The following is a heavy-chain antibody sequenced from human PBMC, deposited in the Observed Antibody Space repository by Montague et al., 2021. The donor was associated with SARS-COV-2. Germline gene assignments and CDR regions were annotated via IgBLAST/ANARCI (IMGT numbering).Heavy chain of an antibody. D-gene: IGHD3-16*01. V-gene: IGHV4-39*01. Sequence: SETLSLTCTVSAGAIRDTDYYWGWIRQPPGKGLEWIGSIYYSGTTYYNPSLKSRVTISVDTPKNQFSMKLSSVTAADTAVYFCARHRDNLGSLNWFAPWGQGTLVTVSS. J-gene: IGHJ5*02. CDR2: IYYSGTT. CDR3: ARHRDNLGSLNWFAP. CDR1: AGAIRDTDYY.